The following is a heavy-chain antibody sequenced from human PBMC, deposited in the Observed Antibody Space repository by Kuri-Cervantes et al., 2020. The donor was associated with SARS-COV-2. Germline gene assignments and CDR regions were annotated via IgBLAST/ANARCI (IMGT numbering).Heavy chain of an antibody. CDR1: GYTFTSYG. CDR2: ISAYNGNT. Sequence: ASVKVSCKASGYTFTSYGISWVRQAPGQGLEWMGWISAYNGNTNYAQKLQGRVTMTTDTSTSTAYMELRSLRSDDSAVYYCARGSSSSSNYYYYGMDVWGHGTTVTVSS. D-gene: IGHD6-6*01. J-gene: IGHJ6*02. V-gene: IGHV1-18*04. CDR3: ARGSSSSSNYYYYGMDV.